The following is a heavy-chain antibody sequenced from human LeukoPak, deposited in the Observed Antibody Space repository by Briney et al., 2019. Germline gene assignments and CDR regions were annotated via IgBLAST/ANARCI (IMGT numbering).Heavy chain of an antibody. CDR1: GGSFSGYY. D-gene: IGHD4-17*01. J-gene: IGHJ4*02. CDR2: INHSGSP. Sequence: SETLSLTCAVYGGSFSGYYWGWIRQPPGKGLEWIGEINHSGSPNYNPSLKSRVTISVDTSKNQFSLKLSSVTAADTAVYYCARGRSWYGDSYFDYWGQGTLVTVSS. CDR3: ARGRSWYGDSYFDY. V-gene: IGHV4-34*01.